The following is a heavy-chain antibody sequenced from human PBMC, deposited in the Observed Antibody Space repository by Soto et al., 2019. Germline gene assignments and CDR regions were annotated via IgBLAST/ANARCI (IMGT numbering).Heavy chain of an antibody. CDR3: ASGAREYCSGGSCYSRFGIDY. CDR1: GGSFSGYY. Sequence: ASETLSLTCAVYGGSFSGYYWSWIRQPPGKGLEWIGEINHSGSTNYNPSLKSRVTISVDTSKNQFSLKLSSVTAADTAVYYCASGAREYCSGGSCYSRFGIDYWGQGTLVTVSS. CDR2: INHSGST. V-gene: IGHV4-34*01. J-gene: IGHJ4*02. D-gene: IGHD2-15*01.